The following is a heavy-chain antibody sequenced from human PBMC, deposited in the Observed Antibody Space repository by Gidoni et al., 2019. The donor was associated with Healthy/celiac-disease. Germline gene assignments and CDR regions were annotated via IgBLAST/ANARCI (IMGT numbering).Heavy chain of an antibody. V-gene: IGHV1-69*08. J-gene: IGHJ3*02. Sequence: QVQLVQSGAEVKKPGSPVNVSCKASGGTFSSYTISRVRKAPGQGLEWMGRIIPILGIANYAQKFQGRVTITADKSTSTAYMELSSLRSEDTAVYYCARELEMATIRSSFAFDIWGQGTMVTVSS. CDR3: ARELEMATIRSSFAFDI. CDR1: GGTFSSYT. D-gene: IGHD5-12*01. CDR2: IIPILGIA.